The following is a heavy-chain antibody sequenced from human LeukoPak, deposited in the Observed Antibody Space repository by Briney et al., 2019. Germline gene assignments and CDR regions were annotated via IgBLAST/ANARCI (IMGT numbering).Heavy chain of an antibody. CDR2: ISSSSSYI. J-gene: IGHJ4*02. V-gene: IGHV3-21*01. CDR1: GFTFSSYT. Sequence: PGGSLRLSCAASGFTFSSYTMNWVRQAPGKGLEWVSSISSSSSYIYYADSVKGRFTISRDNAKNSLCLQMNSLRAEDTAVYYCARGTTYCGGDCYQFDYWGQGTLVTVSS. CDR3: ARGTTYCGGDCYQFDY. D-gene: IGHD2-21*02.